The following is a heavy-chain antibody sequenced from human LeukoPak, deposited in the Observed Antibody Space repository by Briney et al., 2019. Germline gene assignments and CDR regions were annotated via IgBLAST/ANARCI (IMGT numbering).Heavy chain of an antibody. V-gene: IGHV3-7*01. Sequence: GGSLRLSCAASGFTFSSYWMSWVRQAPGKGLEWVANIKQDGSEKYYVDSVKGRFTISRDNAKNSLYLQMNSLRAEDTAVYYCARDGAISSPIYYFDYWGQGTLVTVSS. D-gene: IGHD2-2*01. CDR3: ARDGAISSPIYYFDY. CDR1: GFTFSSYW. CDR2: IKQDGSEK. J-gene: IGHJ4*02.